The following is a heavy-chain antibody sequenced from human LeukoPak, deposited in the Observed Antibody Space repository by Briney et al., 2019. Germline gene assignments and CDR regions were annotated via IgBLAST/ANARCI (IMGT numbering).Heavy chain of an antibody. CDR2: IATSSDYI. V-gene: IGHV3-21*06. CDR3: ARGRSITILRGAAISDGFDI. D-gene: IGHD3-10*01. CDR1: GFTFSTYS. Sequence: PGGSLRLSCAASGFTFSTYSMNWVRQAPGKGLEWVSSIATSSDYIYYAGSLKGRFTISRDNAKNSLYLHTNRLRPDATAVYYCARGRSITILRGAAISDGFDIWGQGTKVTVS. J-gene: IGHJ3*02.